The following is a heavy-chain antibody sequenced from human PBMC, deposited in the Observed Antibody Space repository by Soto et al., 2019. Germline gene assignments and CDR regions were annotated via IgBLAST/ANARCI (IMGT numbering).Heavy chain of an antibody. CDR2: INPSGGST. CDR1: GYTFTDYR. J-gene: IGHJ5*02. V-gene: IGHV1-46*01. D-gene: IGHD6-6*01. Sequence: VQLVQSGVEVKKPGASVKVSCKASGYTFTDYRRIWVRQAPGQGLEWMGIINPSGGSTNYAPNCQGRVTLTRDSITSTVYMELSNLRSEDTAVYYCARPAGRLANWFDPWGQGTLVTVSS. CDR3: ARPAGRLANWFDP.